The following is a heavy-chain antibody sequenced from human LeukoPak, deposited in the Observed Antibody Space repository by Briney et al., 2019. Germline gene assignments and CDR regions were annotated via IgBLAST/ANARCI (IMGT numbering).Heavy chain of an antibody. D-gene: IGHD3-9*01. CDR2: IYYSGST. V-gene: IGHV4-31*03. J-gene: IGHJ3*02. CDR1: GDSISRGGYY. Sequence: SQTLSLTCTFSGDSISRGGYYWSWLRQHPAKDLEWIGYIYYSGSTDYNPSLKSRFTMSVDTSKNQFSLKLSSVTAADTAVYYCASADYDMAFDIWGQGTMVTVSS. CDR3: ASADYDMAFDI.